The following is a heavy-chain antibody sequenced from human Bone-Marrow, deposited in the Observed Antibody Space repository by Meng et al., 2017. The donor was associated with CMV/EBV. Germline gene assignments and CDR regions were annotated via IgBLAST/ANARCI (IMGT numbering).Heavy chain of an antibody. CDR2: IYSDGNT. CDR3: ARAYCSSTSCYGLWAFDI. D-gene: IGHD2-2*01. Sequence: GGSLRLSCAASGFTVSSKYMSWVRQAPGKGLEWVSLIYSDGNTYYADSVKGRFTISRDNSKNTLYLQMNSLRAEDRAVYYCARAYCSSTSCYGLWAFDIWGQGTMVTVSS. CDR1: GFTVSSKY. V-gene: IGHV3-53*01. J-gene: IGHJ3*02.